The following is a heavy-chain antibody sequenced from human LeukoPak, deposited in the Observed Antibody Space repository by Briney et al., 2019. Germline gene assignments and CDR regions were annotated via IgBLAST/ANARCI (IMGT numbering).Heavy chain of an antibody. J-gene: IGHJ4*02. CDR3: ARDLRQWLPFDY. D-gene: IGHD5-12*01. CDR1: GYTFTSYG. V-gene: IGHV1-18*01. CDR2: ISAYNGNT. Sequence: ASVKVSCKASGYTFTSYGISWVRQAPGQGLEWMGWISAYNGNTNYAQKLQGRVTMTTDTSTSAAYMELRSLRSDDTAVYYCARDLRQWLPFDYWGQGTLVTVSS.